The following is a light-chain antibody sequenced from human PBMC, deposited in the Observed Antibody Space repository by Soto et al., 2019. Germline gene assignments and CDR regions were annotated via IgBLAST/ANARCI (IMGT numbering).Light chain of an antibody. V-gene: IGKV4-1*01. CDR1: RSVLYSSNNKNY. CDR2: WAS. Sequence: DIVMTQSPDSLAVYLGERATINCKSSRSVLYSSNNKNYLAWYQQTPGQPPKLLIYWASARESGVHDRFSGSGSGTDFTLTSSSLQAEDVAVYFCQQYYSPPLTFGGGTKVEIK. J-gene: IGKJ4*02. CDR3: QQYYSPPLT.